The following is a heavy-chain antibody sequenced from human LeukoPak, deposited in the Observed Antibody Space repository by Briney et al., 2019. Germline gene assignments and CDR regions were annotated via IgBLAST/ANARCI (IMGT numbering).Heavy chain of an antibody. V-gene: IGHV4-34*01. CDR3: AGGNILSGYCFGF. CDR2: IHYTGAT. CDR1: GGSITGYY. D-gene: IGHD3-9*01. Sequence: SETLSLTCAVYGGSITGYYWSWIRQPPGKGLEWVGEIHYTGATSYNPSLKSRATISIDTSKNQVSLKLSSVTAADTAVYYCAGGNILSGYCFGFWGQGALVTVSS. J-gene: IGHJ4*02.